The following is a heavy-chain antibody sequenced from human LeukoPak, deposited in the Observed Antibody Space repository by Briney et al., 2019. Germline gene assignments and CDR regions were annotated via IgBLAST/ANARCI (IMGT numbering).Heavy chain of an antibody. V-gene: IGHV3-53*01. CDR2: IYSGGSK. Sequence: GGSLRLSCAASGFTVSSNYMSWVRQAPGKGLEWVSVIYSGGSKYYADSVKGRFTISRDNSKNTLYLQMNSLRAEDTAVYYCARVASGSYYYPFDYWGQGTLVTVSS. D-gene: IGHD1-26*01. CDR3: ARVASGSYYYPFDY. J-gene: IGHJ4*02. CDR1: GFTVSSNY.